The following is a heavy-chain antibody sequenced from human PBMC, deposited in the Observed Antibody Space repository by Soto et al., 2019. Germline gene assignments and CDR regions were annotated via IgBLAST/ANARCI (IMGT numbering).Heavy chain of an antibody. CDR2: ISFDGDK. CDR3: ARDYARAWCQF. Sequence: QVQLVESGGGVVQPGTSLRLSCTASGFGFSNSGMQWVRQTPGKGLEWVALISFDGDKYYVDSVKGRFTISRDNPTNTVYLQMNRLRPEDTAVYFCARDYARAWCQFWGQGTLVTVSS. CDR1: GFGFSNSG. J-gene: IGHJ4*02. D-gene: IGHD2-8*02. V-gene: IGHV3-30*03.